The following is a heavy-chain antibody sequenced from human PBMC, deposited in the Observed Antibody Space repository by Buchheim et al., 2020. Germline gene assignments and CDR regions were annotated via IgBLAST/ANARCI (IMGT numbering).Heavy chain of an antibody. V-gene: IGHV4-59*01. CDR2: IYYSGST. CDR1: GGSISSYY. CDR3: ARGALEGSGYYYYYYGMDV. D-gene: IGHD3-22*01. J-gene: IGHJ6*02. Sequence: QVQLQESGPGLVKPSETLSLTCTVSGGSISSYYWSWIRQPPGKGLEWIGYIYYSGSTNYNPSLKSGVTISVDTSKNQFSLKLSSVTAADTAVYYCARGALEGSGYYYYYYGMDVWGQGTT.